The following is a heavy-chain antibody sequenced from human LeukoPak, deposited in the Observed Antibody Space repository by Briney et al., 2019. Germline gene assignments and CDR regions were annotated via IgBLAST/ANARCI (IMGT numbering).Heavy chain of an antibody. CDR3: ARDQGFSYYFYYMDV. CDR1: GFTLRSYW. CDR2: INQDGSEK. V-gene: IGHV3-7*01. D-gene: IGHD3-3*01. Sequence: GGSLRLSRAASGFTLRSYWMSWVRQAPGKGREWVANINQDGSEKYYVDSVKGRFTISRDNAKNSLYLQMNSLRAEDTAVYYCARDQGFSYYFYYMDVWGKGTTVTVSS. J-gene: IGHJ6*03.